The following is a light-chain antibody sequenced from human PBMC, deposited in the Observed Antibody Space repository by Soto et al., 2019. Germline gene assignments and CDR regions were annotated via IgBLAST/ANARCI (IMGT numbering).Light chain of an antibody. CDR3: QQYGSSGT. CDR1: QSIRSN. Sequence: EIVMTQSPDTLSVSPGEGATLSCRVSQSIRSNLAWYQQRPGQAPRLLMYGASTRADGIPARFTGSGSGTEFTLTISSLQSEDFAVYYCQQYGSSGTFGQGTNV. V-gene: IGKV3-15*01. CDR2: GAS. J-gene: IGKJ1*01.